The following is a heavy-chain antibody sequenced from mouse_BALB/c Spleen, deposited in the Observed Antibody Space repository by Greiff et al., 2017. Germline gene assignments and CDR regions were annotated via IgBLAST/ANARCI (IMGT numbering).Heavy chain of an antibody. V-gene: IGHV1S137*01. J-gene: IGHJ3*01. D-gene: IGHD2-2*01. CDR1: GYTFTDYA. CDR3: ARGYEAWLAY. CDR2: ISTYYGDA. Sequence: QVQLQQSGAELVRPGVSVKISCKGSGYTFTDYAMHWVKQSHAKSLEWIGVISTYYGDASYNQKFKGKATMTVDKSSSTAYMELARLTSEDSAIYYCARGYEAWLAYWGQGTLVTVSA.